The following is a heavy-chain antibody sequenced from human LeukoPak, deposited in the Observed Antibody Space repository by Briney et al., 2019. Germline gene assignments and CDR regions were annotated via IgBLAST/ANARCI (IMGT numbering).Heavy chain of an antibody. CDR1: GYTFTSYA. CDR2: INPNSGGT. J-gene: IGHJ4*02. D-gene: IGHD3-10*01. V-gene: IGHV1-2*02. Sequence: GASVKVSCKASGYTFTSYAIHWVRQAPGQGLEWMGWINPNSGGTNYAQKFQGRVTMTRDTSISTTYMELSSLRSDDTAVYYCAILRGVIDYWGQGTLVTVSS. CDR3: AILRGVIDY.